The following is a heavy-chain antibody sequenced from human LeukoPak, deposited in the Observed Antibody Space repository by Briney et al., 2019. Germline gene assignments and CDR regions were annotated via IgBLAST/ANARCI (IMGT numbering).Heavy chain of an antibody. V-gene: IGHV3-30*03. CDR3: ARDVADISVAVAAAGTLDY. CDR1: GFTFSSYG. Sequence: GGSLRLSCAASGFTFSSYGMHWVRQAPGKGLEWVAVISYDGSNKYYADSVKGRFTISRDNSKNTLYLQVNSLRAEDTAVYYCARDVADISVAVAAAGTLDYWGQGTLVTVSS. D-gene: IGHD6-13*01. CDR2: ISYDGSNK. J-gene: IGHJ4*02.